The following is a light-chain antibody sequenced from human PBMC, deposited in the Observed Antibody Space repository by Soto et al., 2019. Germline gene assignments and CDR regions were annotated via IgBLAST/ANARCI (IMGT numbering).Light chain of an antibody. CDR2: DAS. V-gene: IGKV1-5*01. CDR1: QTISSW. J-gene: IGKJ1*01. CDR3: QQSYSSPRT. Sequence: DIQMTQSPSTLSASVGDRVTITCRASQTISSWLAWYQQKPGQAPNLLIYDASSLESGVPSRFSGSGSGTDFTLTISSLQPEDFATYYCQQSYSSPRTFGQGTKVDIK.